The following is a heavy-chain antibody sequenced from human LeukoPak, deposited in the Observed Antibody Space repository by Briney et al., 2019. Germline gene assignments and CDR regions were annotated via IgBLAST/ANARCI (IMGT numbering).Heavy chain of an antibody. Sequence: GGSLRLSCAASGFTFSSYAMHWVRQAPGKGLEWVAAISYDGSNTYYGDSVKGRFTISRDNSKNTVYLQMNSLRAEDTAVYYCARPQDSSGYYPFDYWGQGTLGTVSS. D-gene: IGHD3-22*01. CDR1: GFTFSSYA. J-gene: IGHJ4*02. CDR3: ARPQDSSGYYPFDY. V-gene: IGHV3-30*04. CDR2: ISYDGSNT.